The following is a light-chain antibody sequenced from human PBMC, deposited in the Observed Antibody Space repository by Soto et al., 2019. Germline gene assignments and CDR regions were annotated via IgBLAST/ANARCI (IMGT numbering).Light chain of an antibody. CDR3: CSYAGSSTFHYV. CDR1: SSNIGSNF. CDR2: EGS. Sequence: QSVLTQPPSASGTPGQRVTISCSGSSSNIGSNFVYWYQQHPGKAPKLMIYEGSKRPSGVSNRFSGSKSGNTASLTISGLQAEDEADYYCCSYAGSSTFHYVFGTGTKVTVL. J-gene: IGLJ1*01. V-gene: IGLV2-23*03.